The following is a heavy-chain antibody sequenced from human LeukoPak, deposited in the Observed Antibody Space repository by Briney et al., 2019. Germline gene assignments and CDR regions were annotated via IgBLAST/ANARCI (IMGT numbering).Heavy chain of an antibody. CDR3: ARVAAAGHFDY. J-gene: IGHJ4*02. CDR1: GGSFSGYY. Sequence: SETLSLTCAVYGGSFSGYYWSWIRQPPGKGLEWIGEINHSGSTNYNPSLKSRVTISVDTSKNQFSLKLSSVTAADTAVCYCARVAAAGHFDYWGQGTLVTVSS. V-gene: IGHV4-34*01. CDR2: INHSGST. D-gene: IGHD6-13*01.